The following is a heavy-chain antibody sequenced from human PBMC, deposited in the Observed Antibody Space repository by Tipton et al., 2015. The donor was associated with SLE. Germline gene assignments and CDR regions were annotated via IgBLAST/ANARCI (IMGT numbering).Heavy chain of an antibody. Sequence: QSGAEVKKPGASVKVSCKASGYTFTSYDINWVRQATGQGLEWMGWMNPNSGNTGYAQKFQGRVTMTRNTSISTAYMELRSLRSEDTAVHYCARGYRDCSGGSCQYYFDYWGQGTLVTVSS. J-gene: IGHJ4*02. CDR2: MNPNSGNT. CDR1: GYTFTSYD. V-gene: IGHV1-8*01. D-gene: IGHD2-15*01. CDR3: ARGYRDCSGGSCQYYFDY.